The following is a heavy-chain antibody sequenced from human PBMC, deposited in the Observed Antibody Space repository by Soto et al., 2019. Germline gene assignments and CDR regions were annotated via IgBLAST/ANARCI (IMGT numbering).Heavy chain of an antibody. CDR3: ARDTGRAFDI. J-gene: IGHJ3*02. CDR1: GGSISSVGYY. CDR2: IYFSGST. Sequence: SETLSLTCTVSGGSISSVGYYWTWIRQHPGKGLEYIGYIYFSGSTYYNPSLKSRVTISIDTSKNQFSLKLSSVTAADTAVYYCARDTGRAFDIWGQGTVVTVSS. V-gene: IGHV4-31*03.